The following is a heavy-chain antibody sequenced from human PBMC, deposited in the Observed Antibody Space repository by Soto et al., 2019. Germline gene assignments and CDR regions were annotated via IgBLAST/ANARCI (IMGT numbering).Heavy chain of an antibody. V-gene: IGHV1-24*01. CDR1: GYTLTELS. CDR2: FDPEDGET. J-gene: IGHJ5*02. D-gene: IGHD3-9*01. Sequence: QVQLVQPGAEVKKPGASVKVSCKVSGYTLTELSMHWVRQAPGKGLEWMGGFDPEDGETIYAQKFQGRVTMTEDTSTDTAYMELSSLRSEDTAVYYCATEYILTGYSTNWFDPWGQGTLVTVSS. CDR3: ATEYILTGYSTNWFDP.